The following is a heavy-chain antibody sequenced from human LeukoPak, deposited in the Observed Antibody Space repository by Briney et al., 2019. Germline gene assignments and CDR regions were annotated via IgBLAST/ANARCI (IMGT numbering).Heavy chain of an antibody. CDR3: ARGQLWSVKNFDY. D-gene: IGHD5-18*01. CDR1: GGSISSYY. J-gene: IGHJ4*02. CDR2: IYYSGST. V-gene: IGHV4-59*01. Sequence: SETLSLTCTVSGGSISSYYWSWIRQPPGKGLEWIGYIYYSGSTNYNPSLKSRVTISVDTSKNQFSLKLSSVTAADTAVYYCARGQLWSVKNFDYWGQGTLVTVSS.